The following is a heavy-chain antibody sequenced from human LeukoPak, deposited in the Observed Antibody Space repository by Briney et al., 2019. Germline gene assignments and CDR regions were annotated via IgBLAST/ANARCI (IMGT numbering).Heavy chain of an antibody. CDR2: IGSSGSPR. Sequence: GGSLRLSCAASGFTFSRFEMTWVRQAPGKGLEWVSYIGSSGSPRYYADAVKGRFTISRDNSKNTMYLQMNSLRAEDTAIYYCARVLQIPAVTEYGMDVWGKGTTVTVSS. CDR1: GFTFSRFE. CDR3: ARVLQIPAVTEYGMDV. V-gene: IGHV3-48*03. J-gene: IGHJ6*04. D-gene: IGHD5-24*01.